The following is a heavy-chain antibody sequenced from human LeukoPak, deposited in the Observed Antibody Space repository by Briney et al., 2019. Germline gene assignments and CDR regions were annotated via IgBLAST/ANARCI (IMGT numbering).Heavy chain of an antibody. CDR2: FDPEDGET. Sequence: ASVKVSCKVSGYSLTELAIHWVRQAPGKGLEWMGGFDPEDGETIYAQKFQGRVTMTEDTYTDTSSMELSSLGTEDTAVYYCARGSEEYNSSWGQGTLVTVSS. CDR1: GYSLTELA. D-gene: IGHD6-6*01. V-gene: IGHV1-24*01. CDR3: ARGSEEYNSS. J-gene: IGHJ4*02.